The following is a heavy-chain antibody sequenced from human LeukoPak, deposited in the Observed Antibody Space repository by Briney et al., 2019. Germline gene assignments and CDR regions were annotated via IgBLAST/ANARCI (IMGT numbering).Heavy chain of an antibody. CDR3: ARSVFRYGSYYFDY. CDR1: GFTFSSYA. J-gene: IGHJ4*02. CDR2: ISSNGVST. D-gene: IGHD1-14*01. Sequence: GGSLRLSCAASGFTFSSYAMHWVRQAPGKGLEYVSVISSNGVSTYYADSVKGRFTTSRDNSKNTLYLQMGSLRAEDMAVYHCARSVFRYGSYYFDYWGQGTLVTVSS. V-gene: IGHV3-64*02.